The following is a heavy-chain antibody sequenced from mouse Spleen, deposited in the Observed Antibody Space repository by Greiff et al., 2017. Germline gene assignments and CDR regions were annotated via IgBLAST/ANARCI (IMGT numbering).Heavy chain of an antibody. CDR1: GFTFSSYG. Sequence: EVQVVESGGDLVKPGGSLKLSCAASGFTFSSYGMSWVRQTPDKRLEWVATISSGGSYTYYPDSVKGRFTISRDNAKNTLYLQMSSLKSEDTAMYYCARHKYGFDYWGQGTTLTVSS. V-gene: IGHV5-6*01. D-gene: IGHD2-10*02. J-gene: IGHJ2*01. CDR2: ISSGGSYT. CDR3: ARHKYGFDY.